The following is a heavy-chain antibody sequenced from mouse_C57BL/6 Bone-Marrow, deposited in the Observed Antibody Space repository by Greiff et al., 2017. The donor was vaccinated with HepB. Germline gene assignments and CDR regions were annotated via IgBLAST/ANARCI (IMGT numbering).Heavy chain of an antibody. CDR3: ARGRAYYSNYVGFAD. J-gene: IGHJ3*01. D-gene: IGHD2-5*01. Sequence: QVQLQQPGAELVRPGSSVKLSCKASGYTFTSYWMHWVKQRPIQGLEWIGNIDPSDSETHYNQKFKDKATLTVDKSSSTAYMQLSSLTSEDSAVYYCARGRAYYSNYVGFADWGQGTLVTVSA. CDR1: GYTFTSYW. CDR2: IDPSDSET. V-gene: IGHV1-52*01.